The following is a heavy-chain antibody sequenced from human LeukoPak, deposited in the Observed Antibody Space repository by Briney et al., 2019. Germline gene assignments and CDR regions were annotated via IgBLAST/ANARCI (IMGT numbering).Heavy chain of an antibody. CDR3: VKSHSSSWSVLDC. V-gene: IGHV3-33*06. CDR2: IYYDGDGK. J-gene: IGHJ4*02. CDR1: GFTFSTYG. D-gene: IGHD6-13*01. Sequence: GGSLRLSCAVSGFTFSTYGMHWVRQAPDKGLEWVAVIYYDGDGKYYGDSVKGRFTISRDLSRNTLYLQMNSLRAEDTAIYYCVKSHSSSWSVLDCWGQGTPVTVSS.